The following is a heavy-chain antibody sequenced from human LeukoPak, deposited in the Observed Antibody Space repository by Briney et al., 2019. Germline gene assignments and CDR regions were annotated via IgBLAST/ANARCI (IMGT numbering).Heavy chain of an antibody. CDR3: AASFSSSWSSFDY. CDR1: GFTFSNYK. V-gene: IGHV3-21*01. CDR2: ISSGSTYI. Sequence: PGGSLRLSCAASGFTFSNYKMNWVRQAPGKGLEWVSSISSGSTYIYYADSVKGRFTISRDNAKNSLYLQMNSLRAEDTAVYYCAASFSSSWSSFDYWGQGTLVTVSS. J-gene: IGHJ4*02. D-gene: IGHD6-13*01.